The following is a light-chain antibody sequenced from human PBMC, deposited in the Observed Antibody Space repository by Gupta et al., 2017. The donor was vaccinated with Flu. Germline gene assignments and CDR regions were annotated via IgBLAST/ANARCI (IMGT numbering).Light chain of an antibody. Sequence: VMTHLPLSLPVPPGEPASISCGSSKTFLHNNGYNYLDLYLQKPGQSPQLLIYLGSNRASGVPDRFSGSGSGTDFTLKISRVEAEDVGVYYCMQALQTPWTFGQGTKVEIK. CDR3: MQALQTPWT. CDR1: KTFLHNNGYNY. J-gene: IGKJ1*01. V-gene: IGKV2-28*01. CDR2: LGS.